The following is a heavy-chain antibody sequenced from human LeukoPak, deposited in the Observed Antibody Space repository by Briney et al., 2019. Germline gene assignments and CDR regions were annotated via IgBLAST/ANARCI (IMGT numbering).Heavy chain of an antibody. J-gene: IGHJ4*02. V-gene: IGHV3-30*02. CDR2: IRYDGSNK. CDR1: GFTFSSYG. Sequence: GGSLRLSCAASGFTFSSYGMHWVRQAPGKGLEWVAFIRYDGSNKYYADSVKGRFTISRDNAKNTLYLQMNSLRAEDTAVYYCAKGSGTYPDNFDYWGQGTLVTVSS. CDR3: AKGSGTYPDNFDY. D-gene: IGHD1-26*01.